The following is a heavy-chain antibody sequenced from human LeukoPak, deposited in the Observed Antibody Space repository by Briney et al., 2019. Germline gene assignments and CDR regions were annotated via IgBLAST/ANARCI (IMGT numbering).Heavy chain of an antibody. CDR3: ARDHNFAFDN. CDR1: GFTSDDYA. V-gene: IGHV3-9*02. CDR2: ISYNSDTI. J-gene: IGHJ4*02. Sequence: GRSLRLSCAASGFTSDDYAMHWVRQAPGKGLEWVSGISYNSDTIAYADSVKGRFTISADNAKNSLYLQMNSLRVEDTAVYYCARDHNFAFDNWGQGTLVTVSS. D-gene: IGHD5-24*01.